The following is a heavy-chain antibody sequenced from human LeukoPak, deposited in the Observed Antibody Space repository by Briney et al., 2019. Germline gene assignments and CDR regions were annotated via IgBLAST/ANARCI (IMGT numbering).Heavy chain of an antibody. V-gene: IGHV4-34*01. J-gene: IGHJ4*02. CDR2: INHSGST. CDR1: GGSFSGYY. Sequence: KPSETLSLTCAVYGGSFSGYYWSWIRQPPGKGLEWIGEINHSGSTNYNPSLKSRVTISVDTSKNQFSLKLSSVTAADTAVYYCARLGSGRNYYWGQGTLVTVSS. D-gene: IGHD5-12*01. CDR3: ARLGSGRNYY.